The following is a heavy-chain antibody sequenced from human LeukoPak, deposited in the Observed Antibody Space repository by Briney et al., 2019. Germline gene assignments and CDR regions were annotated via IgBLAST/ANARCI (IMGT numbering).Heavy chain of an antibody. CDR2: INHSGST. CDR3: ARRGHRVLWFGELSRVVWFDP. J-gene: IGHJ5*02. D-gene: IGHD3-10*01. Sequence: SETLSLTCAVYGGSFGGYYWSWIRQPPGKGLEWIGEINHSGSTNYNPSLKSRVTISVDTSKNQFSLKLSSVTAADTAVYYCARRGHRVLWFGELSRVVWFDPWGQGTLVTVSS. V-gene: IGHV4-34*01. CDR1: GGSFGGYY.